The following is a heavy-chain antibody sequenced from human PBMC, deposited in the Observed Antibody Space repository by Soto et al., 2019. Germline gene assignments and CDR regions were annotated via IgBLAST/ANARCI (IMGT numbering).Heavy chain of an antibody. Sequence: QVQLVESGGGVVQPGRSLRLSCAASGFTFIDFALHWVRQAPGKGLEWVAVMSSNGRNIWYGDSVKGRFTISRDNSKSTMYLQMNSLRDEDTAVYYCARDLWASSSGSYFDYLGLGTLVTVSS. D-gene: IGHD3-22*01. CDR3: ARDLWASSSGSYFDY. J-gene: IGHJ4*02. V-gene: IGHV3-30-3*01. CDR1: GFTFIDFA. CDR2: MSSNGRNI.